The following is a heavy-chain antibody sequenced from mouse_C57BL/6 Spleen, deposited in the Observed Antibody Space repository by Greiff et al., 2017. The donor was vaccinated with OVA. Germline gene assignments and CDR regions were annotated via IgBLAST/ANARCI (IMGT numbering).Heavy chain of an antibody. CDR1: GYTFTSYW. J-gene: IGHJ3*01. CDR2: IDPSDSYT. D-gene: IGHD1-1*01. CDR3: AIYYYGSSYFAY. Sequence: QVQLQQPGAELVMPGASVKLSCKASGYTFTSYWMHWVKQRPGQGLEWIGEIDPSDSYTNYNQKFKGKSTLTVDKSSSTAYMQLSSLTSEDSAVDYCAIYYYGSSYFAYWGQGTLVTVSA. V-gene: IGHV1-69*01.